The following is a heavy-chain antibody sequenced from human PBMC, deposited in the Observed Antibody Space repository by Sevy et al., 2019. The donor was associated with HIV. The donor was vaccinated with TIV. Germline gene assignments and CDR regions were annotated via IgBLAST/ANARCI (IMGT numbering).Heavy chain of an antibody. CDR2: IIPIFGTA. D-gene: IGHD1-7*01. CDR1: GGTFSSYA. Sequence: SLKVSCKASGGTFSSYAISWVRQAPGQGLEWMGGIIPIFGTANYAQKFQGRVTITADESTSTAYMELSSLRSEDTAVYYCAGSGITGTRGAFDYWGQGTLVTVSS. V-gene: IGHV1-69*13. CDR3: AGSGITGTRGAFDY. J-gene: IGHJ4*02.